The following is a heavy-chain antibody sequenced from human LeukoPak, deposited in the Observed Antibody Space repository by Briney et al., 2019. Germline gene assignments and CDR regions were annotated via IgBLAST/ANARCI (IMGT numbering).Heavy chain of an antibody. J-gene: IGHJ2*01. CDR3: ARSFLGDWYFDL. D-gene: IGHD7-27*01. CDR2: IYYSGST. V-gene: IGHV4-59*01. Sequence: ASETLSLTCTVSGGSISSYYWSWIRQPPGMGLEWIGCIYYSGSTNYNPSLKSRVTISVDTSKDQFSLRLTSVTAADTAVYYCARSFLGDWYFDLWGRGTLVTVPS. CDR1: GGSISSYY.